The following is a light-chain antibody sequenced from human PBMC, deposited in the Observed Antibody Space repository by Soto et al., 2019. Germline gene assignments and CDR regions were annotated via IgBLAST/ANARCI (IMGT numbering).Light chain of an antibody. CDR1: QKISTY. CDR3: QQTDSSPYT. J-gene: IGKJ2*01. Sequence: DIQMTQSPSTLSASVGDSVTITCRASQKISTYLSWFKQRPGRAPDLLIFAESILHSGVPSRFSGSGSATHFTLTITGLQPEDFATYYCQQTDSSPYTFGQGTKLEI. CDR2: AES. V-gene: IGKV1-39*01.